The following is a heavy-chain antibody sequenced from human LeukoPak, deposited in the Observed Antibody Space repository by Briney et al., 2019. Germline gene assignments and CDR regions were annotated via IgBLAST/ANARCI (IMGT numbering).Heavy chain of an antibody. D-gene: IGHD6-13*01. CDR1: GGSISSFY. J-gene: IGHJ4*02. CDR3: ARGRAAGYFDY. Sequence: SETLSLTCTVSGGSISSFYWSWIRQPPGKGLEWIGYIYYSGSTNYNPSLKSRVTISVDTSKNQFSLKLSSVTAADTAVYYCARGRAAGYFDYWGQGTLVTVSS. CDR2: IYYSGST. V-gene: IGHV4-59*01.